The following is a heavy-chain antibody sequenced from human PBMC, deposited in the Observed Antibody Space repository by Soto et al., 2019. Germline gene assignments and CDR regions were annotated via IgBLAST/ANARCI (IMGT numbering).Heavy chain of an antibody. V-gene: IGHV1-8*01. Sequence: ASVKVSCKASGYTFTSYDINWVRQATGQGLEWMGWMNPNSGNTGYAQKFQGRVTMTRNTSISTAYMELSSLRSEDTAVYYCARGSRPDDVFDIWGQGTMVIVSS. J-gene: IGHJ3*02. CDR1: GYTFTSYD. CDR2: MNPNSGNT. CDR3: ARGSRPDDVFDI.